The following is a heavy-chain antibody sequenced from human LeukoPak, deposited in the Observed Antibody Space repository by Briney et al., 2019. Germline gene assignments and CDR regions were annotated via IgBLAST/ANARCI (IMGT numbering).Heavy chain of an antibody. CDR2: ITTGGPNT. CDR3: AKDGGLWVSAHWGDS. V-gene: IGHV3-23*01. D-gene: IGHD7-27*01. CDR1: GFTFSSYT. Sequence: PGGSLRLSCTASGFTFSSYTMSWVRHAPGKGLKWVSTITTGGPNTYYADSVKGRFTVSRDDSKNTLYLQMNSLRAEDTAVYYCAKDGGLWVSAHWGDSWGRGTLVTVSS. J-gene: IGHJ4*02.